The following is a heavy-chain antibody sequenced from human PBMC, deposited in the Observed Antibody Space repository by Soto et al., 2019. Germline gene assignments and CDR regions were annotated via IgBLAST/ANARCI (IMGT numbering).Heavy chain of an antibody. Sequence: EVQLVESGGGLVQPGGSLRLSCAASGFTFSNAWMNWVRQAPGKGLEWVGRSKSKTDGGTTDYAAPVKGRFTISRNDSKNTLYLEMNSLKTEDSAVYYCMTPGGSGSYGTYWGQGTLVTVSS. CDR3: MTPGGSGSYGTY. D-gene: IGHD1-26*01. CDR2: SKSKTDGGTT. J-gene: IGHJ4*02. CDR1: GFTFSNAW. V-gene: IGHV3-15*01.